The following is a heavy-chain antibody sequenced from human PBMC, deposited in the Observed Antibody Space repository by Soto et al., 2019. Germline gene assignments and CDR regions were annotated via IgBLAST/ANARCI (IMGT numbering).Heavy chain of an antibody. CDR3: ARDRASGSSDY. V-gene: IGHV7-4-1*01. CDR1: GYNFNSHS. J-gene: IGHJ4*02. D-gene: IGHD1-26*01. Sequence: QVQLVQSGSESMQPGASVKVSCKGSGYNFNSHSINWLRQAPGQGLEWMGWINPNTGHPTYEQGFTGRFVFSVDTSVSTVYLQIFSLKADDSAVYYCARDRASGSSDYWGQGTLVTVSS. CDR2: INPNTGHP.